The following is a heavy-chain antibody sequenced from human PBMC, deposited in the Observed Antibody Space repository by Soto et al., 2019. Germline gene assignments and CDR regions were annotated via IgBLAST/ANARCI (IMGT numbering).Heavy chain of an antibody. V-gene: IGHV4-4*02. J-gene: IGHJ4*02. CDR1: GVSISSGKW. CDR2: IFHTGNT. CDR3: ARYLFDSRCYPPEV. D-gene: IGHD3-22*01. Sequence: QVQLQESGPGLVKPSGTLSLTCTISGVSISSGKWWSWVRQPPGEALEWIGEIFHTGNTDYKPSLKSRVSILVDKSKYPFSLNLDSVTAADTAVYYCARYLFDSRCYPPEVWGQASLVSVSS.